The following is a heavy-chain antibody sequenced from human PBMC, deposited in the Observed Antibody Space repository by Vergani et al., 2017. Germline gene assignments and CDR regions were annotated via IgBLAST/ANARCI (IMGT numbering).Heavy chain of an antibody. V-gene: IGHV3-21*01. D-gene: IGHD1-26*01. CDR1: GFTFSSYS. J-gene: IGHJ3*02. CDR3: ARSTRGIVGATTQNAFDI. CDR2: ISSSSSYI. Sequence: EVQLVESGGGVVRPGGSLRLSCAASGFTFSSYSMNWVRQAPGKGLEWVSSISSSSSYIYYADSVKGRFTISRDNAKNSLYLQMNSLRAEDTAVYYCARSTRGIVGATTQNAFDIWGQGTMVTVSS.